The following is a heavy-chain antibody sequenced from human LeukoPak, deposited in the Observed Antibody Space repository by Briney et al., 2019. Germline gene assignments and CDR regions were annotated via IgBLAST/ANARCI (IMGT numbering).Heavy chain of an antibody. J-gene: IGHJ4*02. CDR1: GFTFSSYW. Sequence: GGSLRLSCAASGFTFSSYWMSWVRQAPGKGLEWVAFIRFDGDNKYYADSVKGRFTISRDISKNTLYLQMNSLRAEDTAVYYCAKEHSGSYFDYWGQGTLVTVSS. CDR3: AKEHSGSYFDY. V-gene: IGHV3-30*02. CDR2: IRFDGDNK. D-gene: IGHD1-26*01.